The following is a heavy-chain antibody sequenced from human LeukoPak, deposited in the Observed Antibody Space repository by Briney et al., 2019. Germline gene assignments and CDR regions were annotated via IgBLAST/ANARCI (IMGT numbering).Heavy chain of an antibody. D-gene: IGHD5-18*01. CDR2: INPNSGGT. Sequence: ASVKVSCKASGYTFTGYYMHWVRQAPGQGLEWMGWINPNSGGTNYAQKFQGRVTMTRDTSISTAYLELSRLRSDDTAVYYCARDWSDTAMVSDYWGQGTLVTVSS. J-gene: IGHJ4*02. V-gene: IGHV1-2*02. CDR3: ARDWSDTAMVSDY. CDR1: GYTFTGYY.